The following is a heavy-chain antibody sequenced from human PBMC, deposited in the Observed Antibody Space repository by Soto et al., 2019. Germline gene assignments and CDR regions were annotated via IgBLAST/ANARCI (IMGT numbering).Heavy chain of an antibody. D-gene: IGHD4-17*01. CDR1: GASISSSY. CDR2: VYHTGAT. V-gene: IGHV4-59*12. Sequence: SETLSLTCTVSGASISSSYWSWIRQSPERGLEWIAYVYHTGATNYNPSLKSRVTMSVDTSKNQFSLKLSSVTAADTAVYYCARADYGDLDSDYYYYGMDVWGQGTTVTVSS. CDR3: ARADYGDLDSDYYYYGMDV. J-gene: IGHJ6*02.